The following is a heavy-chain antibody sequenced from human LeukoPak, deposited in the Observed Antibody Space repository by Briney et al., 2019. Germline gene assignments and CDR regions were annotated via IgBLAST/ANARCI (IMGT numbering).Heavy chain of an antibody. CDR2: IIPVGQTT. D-gene: IGHD6-19*01. Sequence: GGSLRLSCAASGFTFSDYHMNWIRQAPGKGLEWISYIIPVGQTTYFADSVKGRVNLPRDNAKNSLSLQMNSLTADDTAVYFCAVGRDIRVAGPGGYFDYWGQGTLVAVSS. CDR3: AVGRDIRVAGPGGYFDY. V-gene: IGHV3-11*01. CDR1: GFTFSDYH. J-gene: IGHJ4*02.